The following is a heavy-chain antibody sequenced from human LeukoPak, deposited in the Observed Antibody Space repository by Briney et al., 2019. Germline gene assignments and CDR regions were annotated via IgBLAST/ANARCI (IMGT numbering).Heavy chain of an antibody. V-gene: IGHV3-21*01. CDR1: RFTFSSYS. CDR3: ARDATIDRYYDFWSGQNWFDP. Sequence: GGSLRLSCAASRFTFSSYSMNWVRQAPGKGLEWVSSISSSSSYIYYADSVKGRLTISRDNAKNSLYLQMNSLRAEDTAVYYCARDATIDRYYDFWSGQNWFDPWGQGTLVTVSS. D-gene: IGHD3-3*01. CDR2: ISSSSSYI. J-gene: IGHJ5*02.